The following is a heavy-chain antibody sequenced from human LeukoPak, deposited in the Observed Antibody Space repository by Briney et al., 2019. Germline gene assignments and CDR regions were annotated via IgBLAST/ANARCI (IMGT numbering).Heavy chain of an antibody. CDR2: IYYSGST. J-gene: IGHJ6*03. D-gene: IGHD6-19*01. CDR3: ASGVAGTLYYYYYMDV. Sequence: SETLSLTRTVSGGSICSSSYYWGWIRQPPGKGLEWIGSIYYSGSTYYNPPLKSRVTISVDTSKNQFSLKLSSVTAADTAVYYCASGVAGTLYYYYYMDVWGKGTTVTVSS. CDR1: GGSICSSSYY. V-gene: IGHV4-39*01.